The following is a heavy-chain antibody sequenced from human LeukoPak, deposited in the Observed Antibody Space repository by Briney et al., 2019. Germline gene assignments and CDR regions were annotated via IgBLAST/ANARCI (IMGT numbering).Heavy chain of an antibody. D-gene: IGHD3-3*01. V-gene: IGHV1-8*03. CDR2: MNPNSGNT. Sequence: ASVKVSCKASGYTFTSYDINWVRQATGQGLEWMGWMNPNSGNTGYAQKFQGRVTITADESTSTAYMELSSLRSEDTAVYYCARSITIFGVVIPPFDYWGQGTLVTVSS. CDR3: ARSITIFGVVIPPFDY. CDR1: GYTFTSYD. J-gene: IGHJ4*02.